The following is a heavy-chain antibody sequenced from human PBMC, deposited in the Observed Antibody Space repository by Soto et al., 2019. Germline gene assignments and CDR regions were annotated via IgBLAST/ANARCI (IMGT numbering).Heavy chain of an antibody. CDR1: GFTFSSYG. J-gene: IGHJ6*02. Sequence: PGGSLRLSCAASGFTFSSYGMHWVRQAPGKGLEWVAVISYDGSNKYYADSVKGRFTISRDNSKNTLYLQMNSLRAEDTAVYYWAKEGGYCSGGSCYGEYYYGMDVWGQGTTVTVSS. D-gene: IGHD2-15*01. CDR3: AKEGGYCSGGSCYGEYYYGMDV. V-gene: IGHV3-30*18. CDR2: ISYDGSNK.